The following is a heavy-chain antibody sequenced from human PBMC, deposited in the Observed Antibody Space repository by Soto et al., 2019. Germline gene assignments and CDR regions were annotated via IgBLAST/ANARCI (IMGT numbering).Heavy chain of an antibody. D-gene: IGHD6-19*01. CDR3: ARGRIAVAGTGYYFDY. CDR1: GFTFSSYD. J-gene: IGHJ4*02. Sequence: GGSLRLSCAASGFTFSSYDMHWVRQATGKGLEWVSAIGTAGDTYYPGSVKGRFTISRENAKNSLYLQMNSLRAGDTAVYYCARGRIAVAGTGYYFDYWGQGPLVTVSS. V-gene: IGHV3-13*01. CDR2: IGTAGDT.